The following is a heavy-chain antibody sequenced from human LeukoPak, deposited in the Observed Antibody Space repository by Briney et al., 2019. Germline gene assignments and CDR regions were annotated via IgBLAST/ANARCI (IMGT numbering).Heavy chain of an antibody. Sequence: PSETLSLTCSVSGDSISTGRYYWGWIRQTPGKGLEWLGSISYSGRTFYNPSLKSRVTISVDTSNNQFSLNLYSVTAADTAVFYCARSYYDYREIDYWGQGTLVTVSS. CDR2: ISYSGRT. D-gene: IGHD3-22*01. CDR3: ARSYYDYREIDY. CDR1: GDSISTGRYY. J-gene: IGHJ4*02. V-gene: IGHV4-39*01.